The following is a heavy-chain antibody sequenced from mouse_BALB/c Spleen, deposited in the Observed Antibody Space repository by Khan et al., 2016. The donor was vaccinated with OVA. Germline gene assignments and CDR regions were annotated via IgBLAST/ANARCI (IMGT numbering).Heavy chain of an antibody. V-gene: IGHV3-6*02. Sequence: EVQLQESGPGLVKPSQSLSLTCSVTGYSITSGYFWNWIRQLPGNKLEWLGYISSDGSTNYNPSFQNRTTITPDTSTNPVFLKLNSLTSEDTATYDCASGGLLYYFDYWGQGTALTVSS. CDR2: ISSDGST. J-gene: IGHJ2*01. CDR3: ASGGLLYYFDY. CDR1: GYSITSGYF. D-gene: IGHD1-1*01.